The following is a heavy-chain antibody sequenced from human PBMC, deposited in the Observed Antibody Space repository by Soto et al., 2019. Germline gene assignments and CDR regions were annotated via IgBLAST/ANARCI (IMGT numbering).Heavy chain of an antibody. CDR1: GGSISINSYY. J-gene: IGHJ5*01. CDR3: ARLGVVFDS. D-gene: IGHD2-2*01. CDR2: IYYSGST. V-gene: IGHV4-39*01. Sequence: SETLSLTCAVSGGSISINSYYWDWIRQPPGKGLEWIGTIYYSGSTYYNPPLTSRVTISVDTSKNQFSLQLTSVTAADTAVYYCARLGVVFDSWGQGNLVTVSS.